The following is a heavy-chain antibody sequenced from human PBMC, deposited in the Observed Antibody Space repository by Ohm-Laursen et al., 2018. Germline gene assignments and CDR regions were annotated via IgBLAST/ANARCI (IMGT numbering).Heavy chain of an antibody. CDR2: ISSSSSYI. CDR1: GFTFSSYS. D-gene: IGHD2-15*01. CDR3: AKDRGGYCSGGSCYYYGMDV. J-gene: IGHJ6*02. Sequence: SLRLSCAASGFTFSSYSMNWVRQAPGKGLEWVSSISSSSSYIYYADSVKGRFTISGDNAKNSLYLQMNSLRAEDTAVYYCAKDRGGYCSGGSCYYYGMDVWGQGTTVTVSS. V-gene: IGHV3-21*01.